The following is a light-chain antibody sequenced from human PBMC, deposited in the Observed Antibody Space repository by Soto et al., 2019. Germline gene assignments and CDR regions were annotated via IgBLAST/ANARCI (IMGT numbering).Light chain of an antibody. V-gene: IGKV1-5*03. J-gene: IGKJ1*01. CDR1: QSISTW. CDR2: EAS. Sequence: DIQMTQSPSTLSACVGDRVTITCRASQSISTWLAWYQQMPGKAPKLLIYEASNLESGVPSRFSGSGSGTEFTLTISSLQPDDFATYYCQQYNYYPTFGQGTKVDNK. CDR3: QQYNYYPT.